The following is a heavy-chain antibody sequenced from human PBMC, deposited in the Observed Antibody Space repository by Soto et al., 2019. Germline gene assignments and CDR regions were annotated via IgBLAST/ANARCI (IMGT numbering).Heavy chain of an antibody. CDR1: GFMFSAYA. Sequence: VGSLRLSCAASGFMFSAYAMLWVSQAPGKGLEWVAAISYDGTNKYYADSIKGRFTISRDNSANTLFLQVNSLRREDTAMYYCARDPSPYTSGWYGIDFWGHGTLVTVSS. D-gene: IGHD6-19*01. CDR2: ISYDGTNK. J-gene: IGHJ4*01. V-gene: IGHV3-30*04. CDR3: ARDPSPYTSGWYGIDF.